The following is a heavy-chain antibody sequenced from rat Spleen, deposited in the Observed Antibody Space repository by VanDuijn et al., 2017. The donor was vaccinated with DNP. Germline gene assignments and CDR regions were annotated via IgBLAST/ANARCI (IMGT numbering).Heavy chain of an antibody. CDR3: ARRVDTTGIPYYRYFDF. D-gene: IGHD1-9*01. CDR2: ITTTGGST. Sequence: EVQLVESGGGPVQPGRSLKLSCVASGFIFSNYWMTWIRQAPGKGLEWVASITTTGGSTYYPDSVKGRFTFARENAKSTLYLQIDSLRSEDTATYYCARRVDTTGIPYYRYFDFWGPGTMVTVSS. CDR1: GFIFSNYW. J-gene: IGHJ1*01. V-gene: IGHV5-31*01.